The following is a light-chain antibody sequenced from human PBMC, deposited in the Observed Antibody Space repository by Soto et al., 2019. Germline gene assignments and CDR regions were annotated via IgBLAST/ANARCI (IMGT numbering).Light chain of an antibody. CDR1: PSVSNS. J-gene: IGKJ2*01. Sequence: ESVLTQSPATLSLSPGERATLSCRASPSVSNSLAWYQHKPGQAPRLLIYDASNRATGVPTRFSGSGSGTDFTLTISSLEPEDFATYYCQQANSFPQTFGQGTKLEIK. CDR3: QQANSFPQT. CDR2: DAS. V-gene: IGKV3-11*01.